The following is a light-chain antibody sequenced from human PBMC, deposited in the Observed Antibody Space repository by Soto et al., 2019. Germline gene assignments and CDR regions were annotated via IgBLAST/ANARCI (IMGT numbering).Light chain of an antibody. J-gene: IGLJ3*02. Sequence: QSVRTQPASVSGSPGQSITISCTGTSSDVGGYNYVSWYQQHPGKAPKLMIYDVTNRPSGVSNRFSGSKSGNTASLTISGLQAEDEADYYCSSYTSSSTPLVFGGGTKVTVL. CDR2: DVT. V-gene: IGLV2-14*01. CDR1: SSDVGGYNY. CDR3: SSYTSSSTPLV.